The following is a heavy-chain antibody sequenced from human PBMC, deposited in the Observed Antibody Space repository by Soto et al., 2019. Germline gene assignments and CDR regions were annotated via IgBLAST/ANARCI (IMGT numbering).Heavy chain of an antibody. J-gene: IGHJ3*02. CDR1: GYTFTGYY. V-gene: IGHV1-2*06. CDR3: ARGGQWLDDAFGI. Sequence: QVQLVQSGAEVKKPGASVKVSCTASGYTFTGYYMHWVRQAPGQGLEWMGRINPNSGGTNYAQKFQGVVTMTSDTSSITAYMELSRLRSDDTAVFYWARGGQWLDDAFGIWGQGTMVTVSS. CDR2: INPNSGGT. D-gene: IGHD6-19*01.